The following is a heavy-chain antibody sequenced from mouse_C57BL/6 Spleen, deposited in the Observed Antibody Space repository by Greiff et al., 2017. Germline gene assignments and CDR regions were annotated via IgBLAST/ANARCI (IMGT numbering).Heavy chain of an antibody. CDR3: ATAYYSNYVWYFDV. Sequence: VQLQQPGAELVRPGSSVKLSCKASGYTFTSYWMHWVKQRPIQGLEWIGNIDPSDSETHYNQKFKDKATLTVDKSSSTAYMQLSSLTSEDSAVYYCATAYYSNYVWYFDVWGTGTTVTVSS. D-gene: IGHD2-5*01. CDR2: IDPSDSET. V-gene: IGHV1-52*01. J-gene: IGHJ1*03. CDR1: GYTFTSYW.